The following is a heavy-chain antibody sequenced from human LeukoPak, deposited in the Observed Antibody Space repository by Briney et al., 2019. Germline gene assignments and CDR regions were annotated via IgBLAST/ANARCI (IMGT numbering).Heavy chain of an antibody. CDR1: GFTFTSAW. CDR3: STEDQRNS. CDR2: IKSKTDGGTT. J-gene: IGHJ4*02. Sequence: GGSLRLSCAASGFTFTSAWMSWVRQAPGKGLEWVGRIKSKTDGGTTDYAAPVKGRFTISRDDSKNTVFLQMNSLKTEDTAVYYCSTEDQRNSWGQGTLVTVSS. V-gene: IGHV3-15*01. D-gene: IGHD1-1*01.